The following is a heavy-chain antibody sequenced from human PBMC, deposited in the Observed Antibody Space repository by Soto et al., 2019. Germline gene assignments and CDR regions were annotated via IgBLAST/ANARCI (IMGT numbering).Heavy chain of an antibody. D-gene: IGHD3-3*01. V-gene: IGHV3-7*01. Sequence: EVQLVESGGGLVQPGGSLRLSCAASGFTFSSYWMSWVRQAPGKGLEWVANIKQDGSEKYYVDSVKGRFTISRDNAKNSLYLQMNGLRAEDTAVYYCARYDFWSGYSYYFDYWGQGTLVTVSS. J-gene: IGHJ4*02. CDR2: IKQDGSEK. CDR3: ARYDFWSGYSYYFDY. CDR1: GFTFSSYW.